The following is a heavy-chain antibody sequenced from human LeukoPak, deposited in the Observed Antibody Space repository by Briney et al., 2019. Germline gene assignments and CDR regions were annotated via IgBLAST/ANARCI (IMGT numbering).Heavy chain of an antibody. D-gene: IGHD3-16*02. V-gene: IGHV7-4-1*02. CDR2: IHPSTGNP. CDR1: RYTLTNYA. J-gene: IGHJ4*02. Sequence: ASVKVSCKASRYTLTNYAMNWVRQAPGQGLEWMGWIHPSTGNPTYAQGFTGRFVFSLDTSVSTTYLQISSLKAEDTAVYYCARAYQRLGELSLPDYWGQGTLVTVSS. CDR3: ARAYQRLGELSLPDY.